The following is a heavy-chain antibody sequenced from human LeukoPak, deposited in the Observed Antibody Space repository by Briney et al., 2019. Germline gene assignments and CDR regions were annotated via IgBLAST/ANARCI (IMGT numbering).Heavy chain of an antibody. D-gene: IGHD3-22*01. V-gene: IGHV1-46*01. CDR2: INPSGGST. J-gene: IGHJ4*02. Sequence: GASVKVSCKASGYTFSGFYIHWVRQAPGQGLEWMGIINPSGGSTTYAQKFQGRVTMTRDTSTSTVYMELSSLRSEDTAVCYCARAYYHDSSDYYFPLDYWGQGTLVTVSS. CDR1: GYTFSGFY. CDR3: ARAYYHDSSDYYFPLDY.